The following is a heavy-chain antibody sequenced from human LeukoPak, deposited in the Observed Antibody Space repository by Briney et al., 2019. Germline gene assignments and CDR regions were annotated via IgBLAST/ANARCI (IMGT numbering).Heavy chain of an antibody. D-gene: IGHD6-6*01. CDR2: INPSGGST. J-gene: IGHJ5*02. Sequence: ASVKVSCKASGYTFTSYYMHWVPQAPGPGLEWMGIINPSGGSTSYAQKFQGRVTMTRDTSTSTVYMQLSSLRSEDTAVYYCARDMGPYSSSLGWFDPWSQGTLVTVSS. CDR3: ARDMGPYSSSLGWFDP. CDR1: GYTFTSYY. V-gene: IGHV1-46*01.